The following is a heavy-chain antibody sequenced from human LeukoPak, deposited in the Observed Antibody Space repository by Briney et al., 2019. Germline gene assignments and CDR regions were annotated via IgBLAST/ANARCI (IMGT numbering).Heavy chain of an antibody. CDR1: GFTFSSYA. Sequence: PGGSLRLSCAASGFTFSSYAMNWVRQTPGKGLEWVSAISDSGSTYYGDSVKGRFTISRDNSKNTLYPQMDSLRAEDTAVYYCAKDRNIEYCSGTSCLGPFDYWGQGTLATVSS. D-gene: IGHD2-2*01. CDR3: AKDRNIEYCSGTSCLGPFDY. CDR2: ISDSGST. J-gene: IGHJ4*02. V-gene: IGHV3-23*01.